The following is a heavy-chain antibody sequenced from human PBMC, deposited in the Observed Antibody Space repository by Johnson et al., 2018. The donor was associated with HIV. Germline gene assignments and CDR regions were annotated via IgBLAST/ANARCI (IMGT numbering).Heavy chain of an antibody. CDR1: GFTFDDYA. CDR3: AKDMSSSYGPDAFDI. D-gene: IGHD5-18*01. V-gene: IGHV3-9*01. J-gene: IGHJ3*02. Sequence: VQLVESGGGLVQPGRSLRLSCAASGFTFDDYAMHWVRQAPGKGLEWVSGISWNSGSIGYADSVKGRFTISRDNAKNSLYLQMNSLRAEDTALYYCAKDMSSSYGPDAFDIWGQGTMVTVSS. CDR2: ISWNSGSI.